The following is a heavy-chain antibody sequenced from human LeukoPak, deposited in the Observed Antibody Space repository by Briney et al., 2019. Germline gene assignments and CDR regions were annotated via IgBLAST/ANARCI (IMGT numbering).Heavy chain of an antibody. CDR2: ISGGGHNT. D-gene: IGHD6-13*01. Sequence: GGSLRLSCAASGSTFSTYAMSWVRQAPGKGLEWVSAISGGGHNTYYADSVKGRFTISRDNSKNTLYLQMNSLRAEDTAVYYCAAPLYSSSWRDAFDIWGQGTMVTVSS. V-gene: IGHV3-23*01. CDR3: AAPLYSSSWRDAFDI. J-gene: IGHJ3*02. CDR1: GSTFSTYA.